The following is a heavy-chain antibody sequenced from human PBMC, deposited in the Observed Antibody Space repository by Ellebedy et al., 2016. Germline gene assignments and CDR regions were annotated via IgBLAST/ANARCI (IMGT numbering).Heavy chain of an antibody. CDR3: AKWGRAYCSSTSCYNIDY. V-gene: IGHV3-23*01. D-gene: IGHD2-2*02. Sequence: GGSLRLSCAASGFTFSSFAMSWVRQAPGKGLEWVSGISGSGDSTYYADSVKGRFTISRDNSKNTLYLQMNSLRAEDTALYYCAKWGRAYCSSTSCYNIDYWGQGTLVTVSS. CDR2: ISGSGDST. CDR1: GFTFSSFA. J-gene: IGHJ4*02.